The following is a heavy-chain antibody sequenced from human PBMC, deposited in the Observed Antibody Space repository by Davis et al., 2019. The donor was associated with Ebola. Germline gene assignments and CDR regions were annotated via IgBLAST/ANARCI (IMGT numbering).Heavy chain of an antibody. V-gene: IGHV3-23*01. J-gene: IGHJ4*02. CDR2: ISGSGGKT. CDR3: ARALHDEVLDY. D-gene: IGHD1-1*01. Sequence: PGGSLRLSCEASGFTLTSYAMNWVRQSPGKGLETVSVISGSGGKTYYVNSVRGRFTISRDNSENVLYLQMDSLRPDDTAIYFCARALHDEVLDYWGQGTPVTVSS. CDR1: GFTLTSYA.